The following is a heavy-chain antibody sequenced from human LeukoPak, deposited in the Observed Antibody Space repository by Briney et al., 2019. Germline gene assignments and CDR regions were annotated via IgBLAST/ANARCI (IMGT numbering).Heavy chain of an antibody. V-gene: IGHV4-4*07. Sequence: PSETLSLTCTVSGGSISSYYWSWIRQPAGKGLEWIGRIHTSGSTNYNPSLKSRVTMSGDTSKNQFSLKLSSVTAADTAVYYCARVSRILRWPYFREYYYMDVWGKGTTVTVSS. J-gene: IGHJ6*03. CDR2: IHTSGST. CDR1: GGSISSYY. D-gene: IGHD2-15*01. CDR3: ARVSRILRWPYFREYYYMDV.